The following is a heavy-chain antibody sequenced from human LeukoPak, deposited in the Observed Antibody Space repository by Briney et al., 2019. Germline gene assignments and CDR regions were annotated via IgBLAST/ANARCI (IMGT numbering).Heavy chain of an antibody. CDR3: AREDTAMVRTAFDI. D-gene: IGHD5-18*01. J-gene: IGHJ3*02. CDR1: GGPINSYY. CDR2: IYYSGST. V-gene: IGHV4-59*01. Sequence: KPSETLSLTCPVSGGPINSYYWSWIRQPPGKGLEWIGYIYYSGSTNYNPSLKSRVTISVDTSKNQFSLKQSSVTAADTAVYFCAREDTAMVRTAFDIWGQGTMVTVSS.